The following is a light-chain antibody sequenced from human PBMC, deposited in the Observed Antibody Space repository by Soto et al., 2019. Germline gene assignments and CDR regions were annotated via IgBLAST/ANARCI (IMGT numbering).Light chain of an antibody. V-gene: IGKV1-27*01. J-gene: IGKJ1*01. CDR1: QDIAHF. Sequence: DIQLTQSPSSLSAFVGDRVTFTCRASQDIAHFLAWYQQRPGEVPRLLIYGASTLQSGVPSRFSGSGFGTDFTLPTTSLQPEDVATYYCQKYNKDSPATFGPGTKVEIK. CDR3: QKYNKDSPAT. CDR2: GAS.